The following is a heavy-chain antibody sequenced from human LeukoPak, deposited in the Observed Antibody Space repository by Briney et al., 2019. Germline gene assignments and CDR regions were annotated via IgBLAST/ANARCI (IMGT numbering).Heavy chain of an antibody. CDR1: GGSFSGYY. CDR2: INHSGST. V-gene: IGHV4-34*01. D-gene: IGHD6-13*01. J-gene: IGHJ3*02. CDR3: ARGGHSSSWYRDAFDI. Sequence: SETLSLTCAAYGGSFSGYYWSRIRQPPGKGLEWIGEINHSGSTNYNPSLKSRVTISVDTSKNQFSLKLSSVTAADTAVYYCARGGHSSSWYRDAFDIWGQGTMVTVSS.